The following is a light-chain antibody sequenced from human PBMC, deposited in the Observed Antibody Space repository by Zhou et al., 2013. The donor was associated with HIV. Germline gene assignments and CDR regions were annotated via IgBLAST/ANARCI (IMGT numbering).Light chain of an antibody. CDR3: HQYKTFSWT. CDR2: KAS. V-gene: IGKV1-5*03. J-gene: IGKJ1*01. CDR1: DSIVSS. Sequence: DIEMTQSPSTLSASVGDRVTITCRANDSIVSSLAWYQQKPGKAPRLLIYKASSLKSGIPSRFTGSGSGTEFTLTITSLQPDDFATYYCHQYKTFSWTFGHGSKVE.